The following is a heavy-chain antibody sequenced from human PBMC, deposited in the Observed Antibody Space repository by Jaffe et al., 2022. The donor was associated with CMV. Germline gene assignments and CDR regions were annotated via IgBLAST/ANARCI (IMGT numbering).Heavy chain of an antibody. Sequence: QVQLQQWGAGLLKSSETLSLTCAVHGGSFSRSYWSWIRQPPGKGLEWIGETHHSGGTKYNPSLKSRVTISVDTSKKQFSLQMTSVTAADTAVYYCARPTGGGDPPFYYFDSWGQGTLVTVSS. CDR1: GGSFSRSY. V-gene: IGHV4-34*01. J-gene: IGHJ4*02. CDR3: ARPTGGGDPPFYYFDS. CDR2: THHSGGT. D-gene: IGHD2-21*02.